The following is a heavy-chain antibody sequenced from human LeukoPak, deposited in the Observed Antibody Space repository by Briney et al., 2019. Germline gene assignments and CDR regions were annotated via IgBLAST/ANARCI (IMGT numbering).Heavy chain of an antibody. CDR3: ARQYDFSSGYLAWFDP. V-gene: IGHV4-39*01. CDR2: VYYSGTT. D-gene: IGHD3-3*01. CDR1: GGSISSRSYY. J-gene: IGHJ5*02. Sequence: PSETLSLTCTVSGGSISSRSYYWGWIRQPPGKGLEWIGSVYYSGTTYYNPSLKSRVTISVDTSKNQFSLKLSSVTAADTAVYYCARQYDFSSGYLAWFDPWGQGTLVTVSS.